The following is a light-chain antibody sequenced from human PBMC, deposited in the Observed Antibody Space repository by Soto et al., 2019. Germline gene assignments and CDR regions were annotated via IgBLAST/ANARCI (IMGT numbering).Light chain of an antibody. CDR1: QSVSSNY. CDR3: QQYGSSPFT. Sequence: EIVLTQSPGTLSLSPGERATLSCRASQSVSSNYLTWYQQKPDQAPRLLIHGASSRATGIPDRFSGSGSGTDFTLTISRLEPEDFAVYYCQQYGSSPFTFDPGTKVDIK. V-gene: IGKV3-20*01. CDR2: GAS. J-gene: IGKJ3*01.